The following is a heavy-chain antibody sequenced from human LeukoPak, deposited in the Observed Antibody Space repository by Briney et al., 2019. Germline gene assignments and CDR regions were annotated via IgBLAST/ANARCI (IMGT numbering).Heavy chain of an antibody. V-gene: IGHV4-59*01. CDR3: AREPYSGSHDF. Sequence: PSETLSLTCTVSGDSISGYYWSWIRQPPGKGLEWIGYIYYSGSTNYNPSLKSRVTISVDTSKNQFSLKLSSVTAEDTAVYYCAREPYSGSHDFWGQGTLVTVSS. CDR2: IYYSGST. J-gene: IGHJ4*02. D-gene: IGHD1-26*01. CDR1: GDSISGYY.